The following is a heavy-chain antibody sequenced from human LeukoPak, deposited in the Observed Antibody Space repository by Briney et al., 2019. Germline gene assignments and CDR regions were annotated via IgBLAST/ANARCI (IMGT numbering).Heavy chain of an antibody. J-gene: IGHJ4*02. CDR2: IKHDGSED. Sequence: GGSLRLSCAASGFTFSSYCMTWVRQAPGKGLEWVANIKHDGSEDYFVDSVKGRFTISRDNAENTLYLQMNSLRAEGTDVYYVAKCANYGGHAFFDYWGQGIVVIVSA. V-gene: IGHV3-7*01. CDR3: AKCANYGGHAFFDY. D-gene: IGHD4/OR15-4a*01. CDR1: GFTFSSYC.